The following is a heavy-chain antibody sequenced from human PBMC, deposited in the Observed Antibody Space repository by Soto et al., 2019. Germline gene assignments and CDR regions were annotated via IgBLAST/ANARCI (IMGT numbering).Heavy chain of an antibody. V-gene: IGHV4-59*01. D-gene: IGHD2-21*02. CDR1: GGTISRYY. J-gene: IGHJ6*02. CDR2: MYNTGST. CDR3: ARDLWGYCGTDCYPLDV. Sequence: QVQLQESGPGLVKPSETLSLTCTVSGGTISRYYWSWIRQPPGKGLEWIGYMYNTGSTVYNPSFKSRVTISVDTSKNQFSLKLHCVTVADTAVYYCARDLWGYCGTDCYPLDVWGQGTTVTVSS.